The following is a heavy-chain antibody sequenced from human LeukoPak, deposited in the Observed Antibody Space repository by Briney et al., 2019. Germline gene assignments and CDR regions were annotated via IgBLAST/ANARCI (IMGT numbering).Heavy chain of an antibody. CDR2: ISSSSSYI. D-gene: IGHD2-21*02. Sequence: GGSLRLSCAASGFTFSSYSMNWVRQAPGKGLEWVSSISSSSSYIYYADSVKGRFTISRDNAKNSLYLQMNSLRAEDTALYYCAKVVDFRWGLDYWGQGTLVTVSS. V-gene: IGHV3-21*04. CDR1: GFTFSSYS. CDR3: AKVVDFRWGLDY. J-gene: IGHJ4*02.